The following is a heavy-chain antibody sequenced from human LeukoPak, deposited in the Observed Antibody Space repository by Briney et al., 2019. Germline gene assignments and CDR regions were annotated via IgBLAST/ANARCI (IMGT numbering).Heavy chain of an antibody. CDR3: AKTGRGPAAGTGSFFDY. CDR1: GFTFSSYA. V-gene: IGHV3-23*01. Sequence: GGSLRLSCAASGFTFSSYAMSWVRQAPGKGLEWVSAISGGGVNTYYADSVKGRFTISRDNSKNTLSLQMNSLRAEDTAVYYCAKTGRGPAAGTGSFFDYWGHGTLVTVSS. J-gene: IGHJ5*01. D-gene: IGHD6-13*01. CDR2: ISGGGVNT.